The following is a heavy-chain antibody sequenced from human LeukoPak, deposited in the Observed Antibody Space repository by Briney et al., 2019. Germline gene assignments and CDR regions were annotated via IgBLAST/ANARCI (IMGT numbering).Heavy chain of an antibody. CDR3: ARFRPGSSCLDY. Sequence: KPSETLSLTCAVYGGSFSGYYWSWIRQPPGKGLEWIGEITHSGSTNYNSSLKSRVTISEDTSKNQLSLKLSSVTAEDTALYYCARFRPGSSCLDYWGQGTLVTVSS. CDR2: ITHSGST. D-gene: IGHD2-15*01. J-gene: IGHJ4*02. V-gene: IGHV4-34*01. CDR1: GGSFSGYY.